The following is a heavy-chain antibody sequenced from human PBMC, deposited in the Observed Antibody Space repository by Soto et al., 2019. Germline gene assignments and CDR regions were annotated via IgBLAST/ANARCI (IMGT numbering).Heavy chain of an antibody. CDR1: GFTFSDYY. J-gene: IGHJ4*02. V-gene: IGHV3-11*01. Sequence: QVQLVESGGGLVKPGGSLRLSCAASGFTFSDYYMNWIRQSPGKGLEWVSYISSSGTAIYYADSVKGRFTVSRDNAKNSLFLQMNSLRAEDTAVYYCARAPSGSGGSISLYDCWGQGTLVTVSS. D-gene: IGHD2-2*01. CDR2: ISSSGTAI. CDR3: ARAPSGSGGSISLYDC.